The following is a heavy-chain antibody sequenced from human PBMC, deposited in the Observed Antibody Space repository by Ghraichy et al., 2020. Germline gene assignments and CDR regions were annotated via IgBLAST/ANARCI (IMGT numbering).Heavy chain of an antibody. Sequence: SETLSLTCTVSGGSISSYYWSWIRQPPGKGLEWIGYIYYSGSTNYNPSLKSRVTISVDTSKNQFSLKLSSVTAADTAVYYCARGPTRYYFDYWGQGTLVTVSS. CDR1: GGSISSYY. CDR3: ARGPTRYYFDY. V-gene: IGHV4-59*01. J-gene: IGHJ4*02. CDR2: IYYSGST.